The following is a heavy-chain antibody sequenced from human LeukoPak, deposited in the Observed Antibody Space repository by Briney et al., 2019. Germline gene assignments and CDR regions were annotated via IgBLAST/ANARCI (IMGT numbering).Heavy chain of an antibody. CDR1: GFTFSSFV. CDR2: ILGNGGTT. J-gene: IGHJ4*02. Sequence: PGGSLRLSCAASGFTFSSFVMSWVRQAPGKGLEWLSAILGNGGTTHSADSVKGRFTISRDNSRNTLYPQMNNLRAEDTAVYYCAKDAVAPGSGGDFFDYWGQGTLVTVSS. D-gene: IGHD3-10*01. CDR3: AKDAVAPGSGGDFFDY. V-gene: IGHV3-23*01.